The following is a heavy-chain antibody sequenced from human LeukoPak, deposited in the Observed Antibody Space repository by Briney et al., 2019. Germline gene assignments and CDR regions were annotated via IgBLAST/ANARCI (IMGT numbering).Heavy chain of an antibody. V-gene: IGHV3-48*03. D-gene: IGHD3-9*01. CDR2: ISSSGSTR. CDR1: GFTFSSYE. CDR3: ARRWRYFDC. Sequence: GGSLRLSCAASGFTFSSYEMNWVRQAPGKGLEWVSYISSSGSTRYYADSVKGRFTISRDNAKNSLYLQMNSLRAEDTAVYYCARRWRYFDCWGQGTLVTVSS. J-gene: IGHJ4*02.